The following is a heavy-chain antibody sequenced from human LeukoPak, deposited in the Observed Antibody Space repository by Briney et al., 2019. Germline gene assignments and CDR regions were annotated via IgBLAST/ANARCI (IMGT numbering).Heavy chain of an antibody. Sequence: PGGSLRLSCAASGFTVSSNYMSWVRQAPGKGLEWVSVIYSGGSTYYADSVKGRLTISRDNSKNTLYLQMNSLRAEDTAVYYCARVDIVATTPVDYWGQGTLVTVSS. D-gene: IGHD5-12*01. V-gene: IGHV3-66*01. J-gene: IGHJ4*02. CDR2: IYSGGST. CDR3: ARVDIVATTPVDY. CDR1: GFTVSSNY.